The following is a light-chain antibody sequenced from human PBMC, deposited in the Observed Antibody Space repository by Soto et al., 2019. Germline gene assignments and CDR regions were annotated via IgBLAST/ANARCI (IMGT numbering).Light chain of an antibody. CDR2: EGS. J-gene: IGLJ2*01. CDR3: CSYAVPNILV. CDR1: SSDVGGYNL. V-gene: IGLV2-23*01. Sequence: QSALTQHASVSGSPGQSINISCTGTSSDVGGYNLVSWFQQHPGKAPKLMIYEGSKRPSGVSNRFSGSKSGNTASLTISGLQAEDEADYYCCSYAVPNILVVGGGTKLTVL.